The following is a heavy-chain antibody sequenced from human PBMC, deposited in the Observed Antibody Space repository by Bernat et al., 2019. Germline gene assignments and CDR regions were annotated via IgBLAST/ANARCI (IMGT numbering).Heavy chain of an antibody. J-gene: IGHJ4*02. V-gene: IGHV3-53*04. Sequence: EVQLVESGGGLVQPGGSLRLSCAASGFTVSSNYMSWVRQAPGKGLEWVSVIYSGGSTYYADSVKGRFTISRHNSKNTLYLQMNSLRAEDKAVYYCANGMGVYSRYYFDYWGQGTMVTVSS. CDR1: GFTVSSNY. CDR2: IYSGGST. D-gene: IGHD6-13*01. CDR3: ANGMGVYSRYYFDY.